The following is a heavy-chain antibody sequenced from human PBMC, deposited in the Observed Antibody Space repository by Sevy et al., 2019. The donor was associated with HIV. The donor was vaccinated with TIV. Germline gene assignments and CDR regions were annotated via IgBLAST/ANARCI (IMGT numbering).Heavy chain of an antibody. V-gene: IGHV3-23*01. J-gene: IGHJ6*02. D-gene: IGHD3-9*01. CDR2: ISGSGGST. CDR1: GFTFSSYA. Sequence: GGSLRLSCAASGFTFSSYAMSWVRQAPGKGLEWVSAISGSGGSTYYADSVKGRFTISRDNSKNTQYLQINSLSAEDTAVYYCAKDLDYDILTGDSRNYYGMDVWGQGTTVTVSS. CDR3: AKDLDYDILTGDSRNYYGMDV.